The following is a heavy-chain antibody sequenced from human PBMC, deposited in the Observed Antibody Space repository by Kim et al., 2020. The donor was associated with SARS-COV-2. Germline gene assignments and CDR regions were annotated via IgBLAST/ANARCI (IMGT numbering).Heavy chain of an antibody. CDR3: VKDWGLWFGDY. CDR1: GFTFSSYS. D-gene: IGHD3-10*01. CDR2: ISSISGSA. J-gene: IGHJ4*02. V-gene: IGHV3-64D*09. Sequence: GGSLRLSCAASGFTFSSYSMHWVRQAPGKGLEFVSTISSISGSAYYADAVKGRVTISRDNSKDTLYLQMSSLRAEDTAVYYCVKDWGLWFGDYCGQGALGTV.